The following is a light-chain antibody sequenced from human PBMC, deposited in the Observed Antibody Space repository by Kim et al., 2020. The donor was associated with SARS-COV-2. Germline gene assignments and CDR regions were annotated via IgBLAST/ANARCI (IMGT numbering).Light chain of an antibody. Sequence: QSVLTQPPSVSGAPGQRVTISCTGISSNIGAGYDVHWYQQLPGTAPKLLIYGNSNRPSGVPDRFSGSKSGTSASLAITGLQTEDEADYYCQSYDSGLSGYVFGAGTKVTVL. CDR2: GNS. CDR1: SSNIGAGYD. J-gene: IGLJ1*01. V-gene: IGLV1-40*01. CDR3: QSYDSGLSGYV.